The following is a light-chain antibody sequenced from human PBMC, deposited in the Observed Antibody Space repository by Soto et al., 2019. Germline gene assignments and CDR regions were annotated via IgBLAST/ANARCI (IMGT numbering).Light chain of an antibody. J-gene: IGKJ5*01. CDR1: QSLLHSNGYNY. CDR3: MQALQTIT. CDR2: LGS. V-gene: IGKV2-28*01. Sequence: DIVMTESQLSLPVTPGEPASISCRYSQSLLHSNGYNYLDWYLQKPGQSPQLLIYLGSNRASGVPDRFSGSGSGTDFTLKISRVEAEDVGVYYCMQALQTITFGQGTRLEIK.